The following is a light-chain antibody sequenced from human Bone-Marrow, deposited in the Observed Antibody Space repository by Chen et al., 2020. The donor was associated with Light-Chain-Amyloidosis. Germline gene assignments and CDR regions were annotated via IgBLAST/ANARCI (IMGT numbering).Light chain of an antibody. V-gene: IGKV1-39*01. Sequence: DIQMTQSPSSLAASVGDRVTITRRASQSISSYLNWYQLKSGSAPKPLIYATSSLQSGVPPRFSGSGSGTDFTLTISSLQPEDFATYYCQQSYSSPLTFGGGTKVEI. CDR2: ATS. CDR1: QSISSY. J-gene: IGKJ4*01. CDR3: QQSYSSPLT.